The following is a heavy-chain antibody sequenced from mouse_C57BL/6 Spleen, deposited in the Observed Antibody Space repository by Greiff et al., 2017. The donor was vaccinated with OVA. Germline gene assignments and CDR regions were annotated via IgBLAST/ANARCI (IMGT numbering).Heavy chain of an antibody. Sequence: EVKLQESGPGLVKPSQSLSLTCSVTGYSITSGYYWNWIRQFPGNKLEWMGYISYDGSNNYNPSLKNPISITRDTSKNQFFLKLNCVTTEDTAAYYCARRGSNYDFDYWGQGTTLTVSS. CDR2: ISYDGSN. J-gene: IGHJ2*01. V-gene: IGHV3-6*01. CDR1: GYSITSGYY. D-gene: IGHD2-5*01. CDR3: ARRGSNYDFDY.